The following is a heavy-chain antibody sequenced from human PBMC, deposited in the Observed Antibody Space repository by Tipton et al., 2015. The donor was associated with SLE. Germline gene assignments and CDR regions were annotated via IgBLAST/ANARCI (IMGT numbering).Heavy chain of an antibody. Sequence: TLSLTCAVYGGSFSGYYWSWIRQPPGKGLEWIGEINHSGSTNYSPSLKSRVTISVDTSNNQFSLEVSSVTAADTAVYYCALSMTAATGPFDYWGQGTLVTVS. J-gene: IGHJ4*02. D-gene: IGHD6-13*01. CDR2: INHSGST. CDR1: GGSFSGYY. CDR3: ALSMTAATGPFDY. V-gene: IGHV4-34*01.